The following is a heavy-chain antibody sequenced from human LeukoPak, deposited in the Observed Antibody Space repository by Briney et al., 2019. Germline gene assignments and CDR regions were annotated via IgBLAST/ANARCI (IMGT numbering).Heavy chain of an antibody. V-gene: IGHV3-48*04. CDR3: ARDGARWEPYGDYYYYGMDV. D-gene: IGHD1-26*01. J-gene: IGHJ6*02. CDR2: ISSSSSTI. Sequence: GGSLRLSCAASGFTFSSYSMNWVRQAPGKGLEWVSYISSSSSTIYYADSVKGRFTISRDNAKNSLYLQMNSLRAEDTAVYYCARDGARWEPYGDYYYYGMDVWGQGTTVTVSS. CDR1: GFTFSSYS.